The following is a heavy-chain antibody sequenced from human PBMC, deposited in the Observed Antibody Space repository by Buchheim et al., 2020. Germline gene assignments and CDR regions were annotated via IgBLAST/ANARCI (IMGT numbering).Heavy chain of an antibody. CDR3: ARAPAHDFWSGYFDH. CDR2: IIPLFGTS. Sequence: QVQLVQSGAEVKKPGSSVKVSCKASGGTFSSYAFSWVRQAPGQGLEWMGGIIPLFGTSNYAQKFQGRVSITADTSTRTAYMELSSLSSEDTAVYYCARAPAHDFWSGYFDHWGPGTL. D-gene: IGHD3-3*01. J-gene: IGHJ1*01. CDR1: GGTFSSYA. V-gene: IGHV1-69*06.